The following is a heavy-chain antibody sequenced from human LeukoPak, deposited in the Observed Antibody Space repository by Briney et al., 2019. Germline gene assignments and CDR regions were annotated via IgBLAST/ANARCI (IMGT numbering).Heavy chain of an antibody. Sequence: GGSLRLSCAASGFTFSNYEMNWVRQAPGKGLEWVSYISSSGSTIYYADSVKGRFTISRDNAKNSLYLQMNSLRAEDTAVYYCARDGLRYFDWLLFYDYWGQGTLVTVPS. V-gene: IGHV3-48*03. CDR1: GFTFSNYE. J-gene: IGHJ4*02. D-gene: IGHD3-9*01. CDR2: ISSSGSTI. CDR3: ARDGLRYFDWLLFYDY.